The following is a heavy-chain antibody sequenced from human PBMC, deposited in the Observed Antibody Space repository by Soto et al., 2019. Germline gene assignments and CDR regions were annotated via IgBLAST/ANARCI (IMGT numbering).Heavy chain of an antibody. J-gene: IGHJ6*02. CDR1: GGPISTDNYH. V-gene: IGHV4-30-4*01. Sequence: QVQRQESGPGLVRPSQTLSLPSTVSGGPISTDNYHWTWIRQPPGKGLEWIGYINYSGSIHFNPSLQSRVSMSVDTSKNLFSLKLSSVTAADTAVYFCAREDDGGDRDYYGLDVWGQGTTVTVSS. CDR2: INYSGSI. CDR3: AREDDGGDRDYYGLDV. D-gene: IGHD2-21*02.